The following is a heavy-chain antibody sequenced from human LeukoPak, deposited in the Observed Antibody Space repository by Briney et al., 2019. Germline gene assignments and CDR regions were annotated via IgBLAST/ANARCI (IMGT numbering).Heavy chain of an antibody. CDR1: GFTFRSHS. Sequence: GGSLRLSCAASGFTFRSHSMSWVRQGPGKGLECVSYISSTSGTICYADSVKGRFTISRDNAKNSLYLQMNSLREEDTAVYYCARDYYGMDVWGQGTTVTVSS. CDR3: ARDYYGMDV. V-gene: IGHV3-48*02. J-gene: IGHJ6*02. CDR2: ISSTSGTI.